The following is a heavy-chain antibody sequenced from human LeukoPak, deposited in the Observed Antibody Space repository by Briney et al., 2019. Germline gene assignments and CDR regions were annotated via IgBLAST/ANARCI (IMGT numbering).Heavy chain of an antibody. Sequence: GGSLRLSCAASGFTFSSYWMHWVRQAPGKGLVWVSRIHSDGSSTSYADSVKGRFTISGDNAKNTLYLQMNSLRAEDTAVYYCARVKRAYYYYMDVWGKGITVTVSS. CDR1: GFTFSSYW. CDR3: ARVKRAYYYYMDV. D-gene: IGHD5-24*01. J-gene: IGHJ6*03. V-gene: IGHV3-74*01. CDR2: IHSDGSST.